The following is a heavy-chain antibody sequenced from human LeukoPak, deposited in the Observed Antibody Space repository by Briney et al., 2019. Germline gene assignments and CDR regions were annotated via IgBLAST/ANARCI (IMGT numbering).Heavy chain of an antibody. CDR2: IWYDGSNK. V-gene: IGHV3-33*01. D-gene: IGHD3-3*01. J-gene: IGHJ4*02. CDR1: GFTFSSYG. CDR3: ARDPGTMSPDY. Sequence: PGGSLRLSCAASGFTFSSYGMHWVRQAPGKGLEWVAVIWYDGSNKYYAASVKGRFTISRDNSKNTLYLQINSLRAKDTAVYYCARDPGTMSPDYWGQGTLVTVSS.